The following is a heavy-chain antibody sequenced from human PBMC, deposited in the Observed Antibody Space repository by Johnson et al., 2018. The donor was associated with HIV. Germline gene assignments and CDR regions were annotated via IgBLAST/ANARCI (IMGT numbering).Heavy chain of an antibody. CDR2: INSDGSST. Sequence: VQLVESGGGLVQPGGSLRLSCAASGFTFSTYWMHWVRQAPGKGLVWISRINSDGSSTTYADSVKGRFTISRDNAKNTLYLQMNSLRAEDTAVYYCARAKIFDSGGRCSLDAFDIWGQGTMVTVSS. D-gene: IGHD2-15*01. CDR1: GFTFSTYW. V-gene: IGHV3-74*02. CDR3: ARAKIFDSGGRCSLDAFDI. J-gene: IGHJ3*02.